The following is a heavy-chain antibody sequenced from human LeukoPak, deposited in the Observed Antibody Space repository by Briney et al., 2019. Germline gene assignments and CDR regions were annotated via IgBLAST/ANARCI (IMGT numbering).Heavy chain of an antibody. Sequence: SETLSLTCTVSGGSISSYFWNWIRQPPGKGLEWIGYIYSSGRTNSNPSLKSRVTISVDTSKNQFSLSLNSVTAADTAVYYCARGGMSTYYDSGGFYPFWGQGTLVTVSS. CDR3: ARGGMSTYYDSGGFYPF. J-gene: IGHJ4*02. V-gene: IGHV4-59*01. CDR1: GGSISSYF. D-gene: IGHD3-22*01. CDR2: IYSSGRT.